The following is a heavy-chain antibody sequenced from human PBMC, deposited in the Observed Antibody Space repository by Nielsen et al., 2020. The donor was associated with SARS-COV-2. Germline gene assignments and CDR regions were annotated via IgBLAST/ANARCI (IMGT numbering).Heavy chain of an antibody. CDR3: VRHGSSGWYYYFDS. Sequence: SETLSLTCTVPGGSVSSRDYQWGWIRQPPGKGLGWIGTIYYSGTTYYNPSLKSRVTVSVDSSKSQFSLDLRSVTAADTAVYYCVRHGSSGWYYYFDSWGQGTLVTVSS. CDR2: IYYSGTT. V-gene: IGHV4-39*01. CDR1: GGSVSSRDYQ. J-gene: IGHJ4*02. D-gene: IGHD6-19*01.